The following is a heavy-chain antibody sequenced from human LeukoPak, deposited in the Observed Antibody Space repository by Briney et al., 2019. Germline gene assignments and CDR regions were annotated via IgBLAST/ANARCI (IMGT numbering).Heavy chain of an antibody. CDR3: YSGYGDAFDI. D-gene: IGHD5-12*01. CDR2: ISYDGSNK. J-gene: IGHJ3*02. Sequence: GRSLRLSCAASGFTFSSYAMHWVRQAPGKGLEWVAVISYDGSNKYYADSVKGRFTISRDNSKNTLYLQMNSLRAEDTAVYFGYSGYGDAFDIWGQGTMVTVSS. V-gene: IGHV3-30-3*01. CDR1: GFTFSSYA.